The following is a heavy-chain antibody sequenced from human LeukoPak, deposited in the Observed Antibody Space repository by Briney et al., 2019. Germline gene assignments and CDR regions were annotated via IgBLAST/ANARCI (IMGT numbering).Heavy chain of an antibody. CDR3: ARVYCSGGSCYSYFDY. CDR1: GFTFSTYW. D-gene: IGHD2-15*01. V-gene: IGHV3-7*04. Sequence: GGSLRLSCAASGFTFSTYWMTWVRQAPGKGLEWVANINQDGSQKYYVDSVKDRFTISRDNAKNSLYLQMNSLRAEDTAVYYCARVYCSGGSCYSYFDYWGQGTLVTVSS. CDR2: INQDGSQK. J-gene: IGHJ4*02.